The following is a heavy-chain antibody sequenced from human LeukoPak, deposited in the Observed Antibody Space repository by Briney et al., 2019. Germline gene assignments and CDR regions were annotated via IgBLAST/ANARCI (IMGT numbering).Heavy chain of an antibody. CDR2: IYHSGST. CDR1: GYSINSGYY. CDR3: ARVRGYCSGTSCYRYYFDY. Sequence: SETLSLTCAVSGYSINSGYYWGWIRQPPGKGLEWIGSIYHSGSTYYNPSLKSRVTISVDTSKNQFSLRLSSVTAADTAVYYCARVRGYCSGTSCYRYYFDYWGQGTLVTVSS. D-gene: IGHD2-2*01. J-gene: IGHJ4*02. V-gene: IGHV4-38-2*01.